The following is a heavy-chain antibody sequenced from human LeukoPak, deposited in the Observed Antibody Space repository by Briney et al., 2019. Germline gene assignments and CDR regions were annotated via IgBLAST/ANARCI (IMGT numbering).Heavy chain of an antibody. CDR3: ASYDYYDSSGYYPFGY. CDR2: IIPIFGTA. V-gene: IGHV1-69*05. CDR1: GGTFSSYA. D-gene: IGHD3-22*01. J-gene: IGHJ4*02. Sequence: SVKVSCKASGGTFSSYAISWERQAPGQGLEWMGRIIPIFGTANYAQKFQGRVTITTDESTSTAYMELSSLRSEDTAVYYCASYDYYDSSGYYPFGYWGQGTLVTVSS.